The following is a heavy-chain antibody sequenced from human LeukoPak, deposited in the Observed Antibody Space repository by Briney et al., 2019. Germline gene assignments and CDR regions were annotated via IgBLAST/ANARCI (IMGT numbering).Heavy chain of an antibody. Sequence: PGGSLRLSCVASGISFSSYWMAWVRQAPGKGLEWVANIKYDGTHKFYADSVKGRFTISRDNAKNSLFLEMNSLRADDTAVYSCASSHDSSGNDWGQGTLVTVSS. V-gene: IGHV3-7*01. CDR1: GISFSSYW. CDR3: ASSHDSSGND. J-gene: IGHJ4*02. D-gene: IGHD3-22*01. CDR2: IKYDGTHK.